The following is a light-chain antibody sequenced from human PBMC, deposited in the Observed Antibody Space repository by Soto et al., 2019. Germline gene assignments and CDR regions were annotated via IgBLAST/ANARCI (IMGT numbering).Light chain of an antibody. J-gene: IGKJ5*01. CDR1: QSVNNNY. CDR3: QQRSNWPPGT. V-gene: IGKV3D-20*02. CDR2: GAS. Sequence: EIVLTQSPGTLSLSTGERDTLLRRASQSVNNNYLAWYQQNPGQAPRLLIYGASNRATGIPDRFSGSGSGTDFTLTISSLEPEDFAVYYCQQRSNWPPGTFGQGTRLEIK.